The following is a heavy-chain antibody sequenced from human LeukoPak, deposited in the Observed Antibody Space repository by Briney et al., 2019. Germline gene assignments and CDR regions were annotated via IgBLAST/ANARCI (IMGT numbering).Heavy chain of an antibody. CDR3: AKGWQAGHYYYNMDV. Sequence: GGSLRLSCAASGFTFSSYAMSWVRQAPGKGLPWVSTISGGGGSTYYADSVRGRFTISRDNSMNTLDLQMNSLRAEDTAVYYCAKGWQAGHYYYNMDVWGKGTLVTVSS. CDR1: GFTFSSYA. CDR2: ISGGGGST. J-gene: IGHJ6*03. D-gene: IGHD2-15*01. V-gene: IGHV3-23*01.